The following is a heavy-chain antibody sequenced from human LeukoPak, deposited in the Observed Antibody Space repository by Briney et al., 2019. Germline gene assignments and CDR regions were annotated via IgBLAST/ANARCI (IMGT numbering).Heavy chain of an antibody. J-gene: IGHJ4*02. Sequence: SETLSLTCAVYGGSFSGYYWSWIRQPPGKGLEWIGEINHSGSTNYNPSLKSRVTISVDTSKNQFSLKLSSVTAADTAVYYCARDTAMAVDYWGQGTLVTVPS. CDR2: INHSGST. CDR1: GGSFSGYY. D-gene: IGHD5-18*01. V-gene: IGHV4-34*01. CDR3: ARDTAMAVDY.